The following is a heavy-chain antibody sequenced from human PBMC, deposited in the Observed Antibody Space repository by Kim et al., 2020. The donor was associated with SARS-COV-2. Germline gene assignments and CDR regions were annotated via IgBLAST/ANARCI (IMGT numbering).Heavy chain of an antibody. Sequence: ASVKVSCKASGYTFTSYDINWVRQATGQGLEWMGWMNPNSGNTGYAQKFQGRVTMTRNTSISTAYMELSSLRSEDTAVYYCARFRDCSSTRCYLFGVDVWGQGTTVTVSS. V-gene: IGHV1-8*01. D-gene: IGHD2-2*01. CDR2: MNPNSGNT. CDR1: GYTFTSYD. J-gene: IGHJ6*02. CDR3: ARFRDCSSTRCYLFGVDV.